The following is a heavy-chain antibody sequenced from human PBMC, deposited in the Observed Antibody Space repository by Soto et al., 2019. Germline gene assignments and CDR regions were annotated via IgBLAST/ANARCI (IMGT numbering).Heavy chain of an antibody. CDR3: ARGSHDFWSGFGSGMDV. CDR1: GGTFSSYA. V-gene: IGHV1-69*01. Sequence: QVQLVQSGAEVKKPGSSVKVSCKASGGTFSSYAISWVRQAPGQGLEWMGGIIPIFGTANYAQKFHGRVTITADESTSTAYMELSSLRSEDTAVYYCARGSHDFWSGFGSGMDVWGQGTTVTVSS. J-gene: IGHJ6*02. CDR2: IIPIFGTA. D-gene: IGHD3-3*01.